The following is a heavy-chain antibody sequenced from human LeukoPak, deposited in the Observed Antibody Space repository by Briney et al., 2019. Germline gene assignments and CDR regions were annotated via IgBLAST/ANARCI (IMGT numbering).Heavy chain of an antibody. CDR1: GFTFSSYS. CDR3: ARSPQGVAAAGNLGMDY. D-gene: IGHD6-13*01. Sequence: KTGGSLRLCCAASGFTFSSYSMNWVRQAPGKGLEWVSSISSSSSYIYYADSVKGRFTISRDNAKNSLYLQMNSLRAEDTAVYYCARSPQGVAAAGNLGMDYWGQGTLVTVSS. J-gene: IGHJ4*02. V-gene: IGHV3-21*01. CDR2: ISSSSSYI.